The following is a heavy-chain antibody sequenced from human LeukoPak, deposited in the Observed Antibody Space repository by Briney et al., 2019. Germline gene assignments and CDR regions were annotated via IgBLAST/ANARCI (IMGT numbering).Heavy chain of an antibody. V-gene: IGHV3-23*01. CDR3: AKDLDCSSTSCYPDY. J-gene: IGHJ4*02. CDR1: GFTFSSYA. CDR2: ISGSGGST. D-gene: IGHD2-2*01. Sequence: PGGSLRLSCAASGFTFSSYAMSWVRQAPGKGLEWVSAISGSGGSTYYADSVKGRSTISRDNSKNTLYLQMNSLRAEDTAVYYCAKDLDCSSTSCYPDYWGQGTLVTVSS.